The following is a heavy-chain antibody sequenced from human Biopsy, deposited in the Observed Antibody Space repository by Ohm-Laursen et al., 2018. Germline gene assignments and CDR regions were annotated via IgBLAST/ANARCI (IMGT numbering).Heavy chain of an antibody. CDR1: GGDINNYY. CDR3: ASVVLGPTNDAFDL. D-gene: IGHD3-22*01. CDR2: IYPGGSN. Sequence: SGTLSLTCNVSGGDINNYYWSWIRQPPGKGLEWIGRIYPGGSNNYNSSLQSRFTMSVAMSKKQLPLRLRSVTAADTAMYYCASVVLGPTNDAFDLWGQGTMVVVSS. V-gene: IGHV4-4*07. J-gene: IGHJ3*01.